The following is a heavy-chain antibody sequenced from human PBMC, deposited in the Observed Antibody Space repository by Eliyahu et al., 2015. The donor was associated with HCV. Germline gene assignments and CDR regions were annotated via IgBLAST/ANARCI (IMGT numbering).Heavy chain of an antibody. Sequence: EVQLVESGGGLVQPGRSLRLSCAASGFXFDDYAXHWVRQAPGKGLEWVSGISWNSGSIGYADSVKGRFTISRDNAKNSLYLQMNSLRAEDTALYYCARETLVVAAGYNWFDPWGQGTLVTVSS. CDR2: ISWNSGSI. D-gene: IGHD2-15*01. CDR3: ARETLVVAAGYNWFDP. V-gene: IGHV3-9*01. CDR1: GFXFDDYA. J-gene: IGHJ5*02.